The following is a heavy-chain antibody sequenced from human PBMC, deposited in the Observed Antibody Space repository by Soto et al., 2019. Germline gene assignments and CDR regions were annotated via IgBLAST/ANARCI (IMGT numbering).Heavy chain of an antibody. CDR3: ARHQRTSWAFDY. V-gene: IGHV4-39*01. CDR2: IYYSGST. J-gene: IGHJ4*02. CDR1: GGSISSSSYY. D-gene: IGHD2-2*01. Sequence: QLQLQESGPGLVKPSETLSLTCTVSGGSISSSSYYWGWIRQPPGKGLEWIGSIYYSGSTYDNPSLKSRVTISVDTSKNQFSLKLSSVTAADTAVYYCARHQRTSWAFDYWGQGTLVTVSS.